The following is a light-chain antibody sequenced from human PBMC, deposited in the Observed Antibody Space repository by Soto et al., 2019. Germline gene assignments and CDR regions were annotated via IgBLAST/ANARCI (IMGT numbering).Light chain of an antibody. CDR2: DAS. CDR1: QSVGSY. Sequence: EIVLTQSPVTLSLSPGERATLSCRASQSVGSYLAWYQQKPGQAPRLLIYDASNRDIGIPARFSGSGSGTDFTLTISSLEPEDFAVYYCQQRSDWPPTFGPGTKVDI. CDR3: QQRSDWPPT. J-gene: IGKJ3*01. V-gene: IGKV3-11*01.